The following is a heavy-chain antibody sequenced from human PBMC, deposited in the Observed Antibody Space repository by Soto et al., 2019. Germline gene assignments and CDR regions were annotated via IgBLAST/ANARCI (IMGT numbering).Heavy chain of an antibody. V-gene: IGHV3-23*01. CDR2: ISGSGGST. CDR1: GFSFSSYA. CDR3: AKNRETTLTRRYFDL. Sequence: GGSLRLSCVASGFSFSSYAMSWVRQAPGKGLEWVSGISGSGGSTYNADSVKGRFTISRDNSKNTLSLQMNSLRAEDTAVYYCAKNRETTLTRRYFDLWGRGTLVTVSS. J-gene: IGHJ2*01. D-gene: IGHD4-17*01.